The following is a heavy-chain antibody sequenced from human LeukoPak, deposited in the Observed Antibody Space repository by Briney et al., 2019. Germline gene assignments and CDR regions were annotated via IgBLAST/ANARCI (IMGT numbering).Heavy chain of an antibody. D-gene: IGHD2-8*01. CDR2: ITSSGSSV. Sequence: GGSLRLSCAASGFTFSDYYMGWIRQAPGKGPEWISYITSSGSSVYYPDSVKGRFAISRHNAKNSLFLQINSLRAEDTAMCYCPRALNGAFVIWGQGTMVTVSS. J-gene: IGHJ3*02. V-gene: IGHV3-11*01. CDR1: GFTFSDYY. CDR3: PRALNGAFVI.